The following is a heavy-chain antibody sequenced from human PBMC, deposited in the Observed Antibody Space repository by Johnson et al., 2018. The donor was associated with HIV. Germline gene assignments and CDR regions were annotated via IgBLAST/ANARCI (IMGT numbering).Heavy chain of an antibody. V-gene: IGHV3-30*02. CDR2: IRYDGSNK. J-gene: IGHJ3*02. Sequence: QMLLVESGGGVVQPGGSLRLSCAASGFTFSSFDMHWVRQAPGQGLEWVEFIRYDGSNKHYADSVKGRFTISRDNSKNTLDLQMNSLRAEDTAVYYCAKDDRELDAFDIGGQGTMVTVSS. D-gene: IGHD1-26*01. CDR1: GFTFSSFD. CDR3: AKDDRELDAFDI.